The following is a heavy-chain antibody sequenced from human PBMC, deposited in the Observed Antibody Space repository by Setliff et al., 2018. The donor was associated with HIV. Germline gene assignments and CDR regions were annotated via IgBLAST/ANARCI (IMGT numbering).Heavy chain of an antibody. CDR2: IYNSAST. V-gene: IGHV4-59*08. Sequence: PSEALSLTCTVSGGSISSYYWSWLRQHPGKGLEWIGYIYNSASTSYNPSLKSRVTISVDTSKNQFSLKLSSVTAADTAVYYCARHSPSDYWGQGTLVTVSS. CDR3: ARHSPSDY. J-gene: IGHJ4*02. CDR1: GGSISSYY.